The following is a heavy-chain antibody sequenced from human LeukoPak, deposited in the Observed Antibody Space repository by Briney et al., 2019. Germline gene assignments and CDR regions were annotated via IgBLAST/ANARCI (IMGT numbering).Heavy chain of an antibody. D-gene: IGHD2-15*01. CDR2: INPNSGGT. CDR3: ASWWTATAYYYYYGMDV. CDR1: GYTFTGYY. J-gene: IGHJ6*02. V-gene: IGHV1-2*02. Sequence: GASVKVSCKASGYTFTGYYMHWVRQAPGQGLEWIGWINPNSGGTNYAQKFQGRVTMTRDTSISTAYMELSRLRSDDTAVYYCASWWTATAYYYYYGMDVWGQGTTVTVSS.